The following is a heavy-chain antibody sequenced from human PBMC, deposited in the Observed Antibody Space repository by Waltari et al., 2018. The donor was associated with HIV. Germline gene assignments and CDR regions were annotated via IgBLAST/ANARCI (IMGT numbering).Heavy chain of an antibody. CDR2: LSGSGAST. J-gene: IGHJ4*02. V-gene: IGHV3-23*01. D-gene: IGHD3-22*01. CDR3: AKDSNYDSSGPIDY. CDR1: GFTFSTHA. Sequence: EVQLLESGGGLVQPGGSMGLSCAASGFTFSTHAMSWVRQAPGKGLEWVSALSGSGASTYYADSVKGRFTISRDNSKNTLYLQMNRLRADDTAVYYCAKDSNYDSSGPIDYWGQGTLVTVSS.